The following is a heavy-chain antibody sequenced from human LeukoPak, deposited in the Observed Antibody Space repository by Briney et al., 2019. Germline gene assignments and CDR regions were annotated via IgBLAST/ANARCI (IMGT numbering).Heavy chain of an antibody. CDR3: ARETSQKGAHYMDV. V-gene: IGHV4-39*07. D-gene: IGHD3-16*01. CDR1: GGSISSSSYY. J-gene: IGHJ6*03. CDR2: IYYSGST. Sequence: SETLSLTCTVSGGSISSSSYYWGWIRQPPGKGLEWIGSIYYSGSTYYNPSLKSRVTVSVDTSKNQFSLKLSSVTAADTAVYYCARETSQKGAHYMDVWGKGTTVTISS.